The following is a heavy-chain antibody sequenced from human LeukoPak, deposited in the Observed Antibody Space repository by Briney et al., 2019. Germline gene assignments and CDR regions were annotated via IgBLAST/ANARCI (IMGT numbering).Heavy chain of an antibody. J-gene: IGHJ3*02. CDR2: IHTSGST. Sequence: SETLSLTCTVSSGSISSYYWSWIRKPAGKGLEWIGRIHTSGSTNYNPSLKSRVTMSVDTSKNQFSLKLSSVTAADTAVYYCARDKYAYCGGDCLDAFDIWGQGTMVTVSS. D-gene: IGHD2-21*02. CDR1: SGSISSYY. V-gene: IGHV4-4*07. CDR3: ARDKYAYCGGDCLDAFDI.